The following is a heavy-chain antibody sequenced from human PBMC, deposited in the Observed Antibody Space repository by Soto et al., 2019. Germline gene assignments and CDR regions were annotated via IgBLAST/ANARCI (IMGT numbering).Heavy chain of an antibody. V-gene: IGHV3-7*01. CDR2: IKEDGSEK. Sequence: GGSLRLSCAASGFTFSTYWMIWVRQAPGNGLECVANIKEDGSEKYYVDSVEGRFTISRDNAKNSLYLQMTSLRAEDTALYYCARGWGYFDSSGFPYLYAMDVWGQGTTVTF. D-gene: IGHD3-22*01. CDR3: ARGWGYFDSSGFPYLYAMDV. CDR1: GFTFSTYW. J-gene: IGHJ6*02.